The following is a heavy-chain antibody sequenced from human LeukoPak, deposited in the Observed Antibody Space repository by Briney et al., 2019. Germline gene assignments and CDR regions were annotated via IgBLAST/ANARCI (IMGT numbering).Heavy chain of an antibody. Sequence: GGSLRLSCAASGFTFNNYGMHWVRQAPGKGLEWVAVISYDGRNKHYPDSVKGRFTISRDTSTDTLWLQMDSLRTEDTAVYYCAKGPLRGTAAAIDYWGQGTLVTVSS. J-gene: IGHJ4*02. CDR1: GFTFNNYG. CDR3: AKGPLRGTAAAIDY. CDR2: ISYDGRNK. D-gene: IGHD2-2*01. V-gene: IGHV3-30*18.